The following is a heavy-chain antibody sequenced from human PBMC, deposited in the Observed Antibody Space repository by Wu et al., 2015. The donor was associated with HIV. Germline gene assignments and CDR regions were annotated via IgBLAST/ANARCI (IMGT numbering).Heavy chain of an antibody. CDR3: ARDRDGGGFYYGMDV. V-gene: IGHV1-69*18. CDR2: IIPMYGKP. D-gene: IGHD2-15*01. CDR1: GGSFSDYA. J-gene: IGHJ6*02. Sequence: QVQLVQSGAGVKKPGSSVKVSCKASGGSFSDYATSWVRQAPGQGLEWMGRIIPMYGKPIDAQKFQGRITITADDSTSTVDMELSSLRSEDTAVYFCARDRDGGGFYYGMDVWGQGTTVTVSS.